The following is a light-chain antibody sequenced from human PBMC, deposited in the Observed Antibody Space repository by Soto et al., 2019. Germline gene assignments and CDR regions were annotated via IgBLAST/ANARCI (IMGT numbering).Light chain of an antibody. CDR1: ESISRDY. Sequence: EIVLTQSPGTLSLSPGQRATLSCRSSESISRDYLAWYQQRLGQAPTLLIYGPSSGATRIPDRSSGSGSGTAFTLTISRLEPEDFAIYFCNQYGGVPCPLAQGTK. CDR2: GPS. V-gene: IGKV3-20*01. J-gene: IGKJ2*02. CDR3: NQYGGVPCP.